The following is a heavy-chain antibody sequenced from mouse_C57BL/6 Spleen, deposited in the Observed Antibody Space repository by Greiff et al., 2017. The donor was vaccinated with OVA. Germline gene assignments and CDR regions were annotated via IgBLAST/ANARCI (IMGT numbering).Heavy chain of an antibody. V-gene: IGHV1-52*01. J-gene: IGHJ1*03. CDR2: IDPSDSET. CDR3: ARRTGDWYFDV. Sequence: QVQLQQPGAELVRPGSSVKLSSKASGSTFTSSWMLWVKQSPIQGLEWIVNIDPSDSETHYNQKFKDKATLTVDKSSSTAYMQLSSLTSEDSAVYYCARRTGDWYFDVWGTGTTVTVSS. D-gene: IGHD4-1*01. CDR1: GSTFTSSW.